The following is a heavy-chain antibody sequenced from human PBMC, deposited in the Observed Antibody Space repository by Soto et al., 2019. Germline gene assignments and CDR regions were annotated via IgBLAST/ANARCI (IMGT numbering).Heavy chain of an antibody. Sequence: PSETLSLTCCVSGCSFGSSAYYWGWIRQAPGKGLEWIGSINYSGSTYYNPSLKSRVTISVDTSRNQFSLKLSSVTAADTALYYCSRRAPEGFDPWGQGTLVTGSS. CDR1: GCSFGSSAYY. J-gene: IGHJ5*02. CDR2: INYSGST. V-gene: IGHV4-39*01. CDR3: SRRAPEGFDP.